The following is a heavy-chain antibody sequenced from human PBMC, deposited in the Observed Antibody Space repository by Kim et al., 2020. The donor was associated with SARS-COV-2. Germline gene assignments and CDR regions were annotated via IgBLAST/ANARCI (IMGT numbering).Heavy chain of an antibody. V-gene: IGHV1-69*01. CDR3: ARARPGLRSYYYYMDV. J-gene: IGHJ6*03. D-gene: IGHD4-17*01. Sequence: KFQGRVTITADESTSTAYMELSSLRSEDTAVYYCARARPGLRSYYYYMDVWGKGTTVTVSS.